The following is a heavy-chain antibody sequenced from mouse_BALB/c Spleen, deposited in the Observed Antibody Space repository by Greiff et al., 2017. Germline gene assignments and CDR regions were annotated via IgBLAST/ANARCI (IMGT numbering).Heavy chain of an antibody. CDR1: GFTFSDYY. Sequence: EVQLVESGGGLVKPGGSLKLSCAASGFTFSDYYMYWVRQTPEKRLEWVATISDGGSYTYYPDSVKGRFTISRDNAKNNLYLQMSSLKSEDTAMYYCARGGSRRAMEYWGQGTSVTVSS. J-gene: IGHJ4*01. CDR3: ARGGSRRAMEY. V-gene: IGHV5-4*02. CDR2: ISDGGSYT.